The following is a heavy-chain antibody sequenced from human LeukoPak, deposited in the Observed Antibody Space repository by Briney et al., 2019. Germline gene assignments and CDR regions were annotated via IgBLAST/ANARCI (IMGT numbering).Heavy chain of an antibody. CDR3: AREARAYYYDSSGYYYTDGFDY. CDR2: IYYSGST. D-gene: IGHD3-22*01. J-gene: IGHJ4*02. V-gene: IGHV4-30-4*01. Sequence: SETLSLTCTVSGGSISSGDYYWSWIRQPPGKGLEWIGYIYYSGSTYYNPSLKSRVTISVDTSKNQFSLKLSSVTAADTAVYYCAREARAYYYDSSGYYYTDGFDYWGQGTLVTVSS. CDR1: GGSISSGDYY.